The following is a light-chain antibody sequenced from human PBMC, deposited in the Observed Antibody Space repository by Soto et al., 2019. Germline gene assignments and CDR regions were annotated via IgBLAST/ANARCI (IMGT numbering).Light chain of an antibody. Sequence: QSALTQPASVSGSPGQSITISCTGTSSDLDGYNYASWYQYHPGKAPKPMIYDVSNRPSGISNRFSGSKSGNTASRTISGLQAEDEADYYCSSFTISRNTVIFGGGTKLTVL. CDR3: SSFTISRNTVI. CDR2: DVS. J-gene: IGLJ2*01. V-gene: IGLV2-14*01. CDR1: SSDLDGYNY.